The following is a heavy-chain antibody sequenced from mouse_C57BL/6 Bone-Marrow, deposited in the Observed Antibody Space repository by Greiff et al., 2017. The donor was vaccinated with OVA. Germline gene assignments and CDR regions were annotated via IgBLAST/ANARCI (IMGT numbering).Heavy chain of an antibody. CDR1: GYTFTSYW. V-gene: IGHV1-64*01. CDR2: IRPNSGSP. CDR3: ALLWYFDV. J-gene: IGHJ1*03. Sequence: VQLQQPGAGLVKPGASVKLSCNASGYTFTSYWMHWVRQRPGQGLEWIGMIRPNSGSPNYNEKFKSKATLTVDKSSSTAYMHLSRLTSEDSAVYYCALLWYFDVWGTGTTVTVSS. D-gene: IGHD2-1*01.